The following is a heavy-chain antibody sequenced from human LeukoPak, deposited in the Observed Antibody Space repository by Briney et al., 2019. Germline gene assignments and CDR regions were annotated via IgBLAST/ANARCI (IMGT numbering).Heavy chain of an antibody. Sequence: ASVKVSCKASGYTFTSYDINWVRQATGQGLEWMGWMNPNSGNTGYAQKFQGRVTMTRNTSISTAYMELSSLRSEDTAVYYCARGPYYDISGELGYWGQGTLVTVSS. CDR2: MNPNSGNT. CDR1: GYTFTSYD. V-gene: IGHV1-8*01. J-gene: IGHJ4*02. CDR3: ARGPYYDISGELGY. D-gene: IGHD3-22*01.